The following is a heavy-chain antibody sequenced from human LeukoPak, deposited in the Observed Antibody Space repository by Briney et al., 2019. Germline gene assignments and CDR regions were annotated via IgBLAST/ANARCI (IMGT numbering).Heavy chain of an antibody. V-gene: IGHV3-30*18. D-gene: IGHD6-19*01. CDR3: AKAGSGQWLVY. CDR2: ISYDGSNK. CDR1: GFTFSSYG. J-gene: IGHJ4*02. Sequence: PGGSLRLSCSASGFTFSSYGMPWVRQAPGKGLEWVAVISYDGSNKYYADSVKGRFTISRDNSKNTLYLQMNSLRAEDTAVYYCAKAGSGQWLVYWGQGTLVTVSS.